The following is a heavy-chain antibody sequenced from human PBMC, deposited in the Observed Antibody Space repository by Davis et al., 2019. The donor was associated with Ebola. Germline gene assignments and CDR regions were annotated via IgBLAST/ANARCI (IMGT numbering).Heavy chain of an antibody. CDR2: ISDSDDST. D-gene: IGHD2-2*01. V-gene: IGHV3-23*01. CDR3: AKGRSSTSQTYRDY. Sequence: GGSLRLSCAASGFTFSTCGMSWVRQAPGKGLEWVSSISDSDDSTYYADSVKGRFSISRDTSMNTLYLQMNSLRAEDTAVYYCAKGRSSTSQTYRDYWGQGTLVTVSS. J-gene: IGHJ4*02. CDR1: GFTFSTCG.